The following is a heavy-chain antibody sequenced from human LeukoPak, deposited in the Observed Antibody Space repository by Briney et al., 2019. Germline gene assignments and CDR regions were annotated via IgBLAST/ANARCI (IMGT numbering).Heavy chain of an antibody. CDR1: GYTFTGYY. Sequence: GASVKVSCKASGYTFTGYYMHWVRQAPGQGLEWMGWINPNSGGTNYAQKFQGWVTMTRDTSISTAYMELSRLRSDDTAVYYCARSDGDYVPNLVGYWGQGTLVTVSS. D-gene: IGHD4-17*01. J-gene: IGHJ4*02. CDR3: ARSDGDYVPNLVGY. CDR2: INPNSGGT. V-gene: IGHV1-2*04.